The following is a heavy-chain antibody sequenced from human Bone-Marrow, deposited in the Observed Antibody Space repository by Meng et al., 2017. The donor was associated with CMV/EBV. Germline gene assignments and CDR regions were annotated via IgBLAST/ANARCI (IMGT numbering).Heavy chain of an antibody. Sequence: ASVKVSCKASGYTFTAYYIHWVRQAPGQGLEWMGWMNPNTGNTNYPQRFQGRVTMTSDRSISTAYLELSRLRSEDTAVYYCARGLNEFPTGDYGNWFDPWGQGTLVTVSS. CDR1: GYTFTAYY. CDR3: ARGLNEFPTGDYGNWFDP. CDR2: MNPNTGNT. V-gene: IGHV1-2*02. D-gene: IGHD4-17*01. J-gene: IGHJ5*02.